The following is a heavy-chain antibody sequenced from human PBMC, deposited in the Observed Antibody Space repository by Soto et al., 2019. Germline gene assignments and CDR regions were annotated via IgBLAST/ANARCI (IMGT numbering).Heavy chain of an antibody. CDR3: AKEWHSYGYYFDY. J-gene: IGHJ4*02. CDR1: GFTFSSYG. D-gene: IGHD5-18*01. Sequence: QVRLVESGGGVVQPGRSLRLSCAASGFTFSSYGMHWVRQAPGKGLEWVAVISYDGSNKYYADSVKGRFTISRDNSKNTLYLQMNSLRAEDTAVYYCAKEWHSYGYYFDYWGQGTLVTVSS. V-gene: IGHV3-30*18. CDR2: ISYDGSNK.